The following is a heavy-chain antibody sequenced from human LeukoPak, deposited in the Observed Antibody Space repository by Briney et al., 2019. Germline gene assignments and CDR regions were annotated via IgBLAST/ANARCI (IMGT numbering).Heavy chain of an antibody. Sequence: PGGSLRLSCAASGFTFTTYAMTWVRQAPGKGLEWVSTIRATAGSTYYADSVVGRFSISRDNSKNTLSLQMNSLRAEDTAVYYCAKGGYTSPFASWGQGTLVTVSS. CDR3: AKGGYTSPFAS. D-gene: IGHD5-18*01. CDR1: GFTFTTYA. J-gene: IGHJ4*02. V-gene: IGHV3-23*01. CDR2: IRATAGST.